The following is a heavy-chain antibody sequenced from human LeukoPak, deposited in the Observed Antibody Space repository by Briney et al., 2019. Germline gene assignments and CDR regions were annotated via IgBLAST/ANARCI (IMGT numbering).Heavy chain of an antibody. V-gene: IGHV3-30-3*01. CDR1: GFTFSSYA. CDR3: ARIGALDYYGSGRPDY. Sequence: PGGSLRLSCAASGFTFSSYAMHWVRQAPGKGLEWVAVISYDGSNKYYADSVKGRFTISRDNAKNSLYLQMNSLRDEDTAVYYCARIGALDYYGSGRPDYWGQGTLVTVSS. CDR2: ISYDGSNK. J-gene: IGHJ4*02. D-gene: IGHD3-10*01.